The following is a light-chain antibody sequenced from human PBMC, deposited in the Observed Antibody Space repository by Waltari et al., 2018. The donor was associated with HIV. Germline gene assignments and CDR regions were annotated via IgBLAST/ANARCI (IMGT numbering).Light chain of an antibody. CDR2: WAS. Sequence: DIVMTQSPDSPVVSLGERATITCKSSQSVLYSSNNKNYLAWYQQKPGQPPKLLIYWASTRESGVPDRFSGSGSGTDFTLTISSLQAEDVAVYYCQQYYSTPTFGQGTKVEIK. J-gene: IGKJ1*01. CDR1: QSVLYSSNNKNY. CDR3: QQYYSTPT. V-gene: IGKV4-1*01.